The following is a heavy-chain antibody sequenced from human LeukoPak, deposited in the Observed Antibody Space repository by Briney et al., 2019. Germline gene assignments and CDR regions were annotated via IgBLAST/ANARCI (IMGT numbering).Heavy chain of an antibody. Sequence: GGSLRLSCAASRFSFSHYWMTWVRQAPGKGVEWVANVNQDASDKHYADSVKGRFTISRDNAKNSLYLQMNSLRVEDTAVYYCLGGVAADYWGRGTLVTVSS. J-gene: IGHJ4*02. CDR1: RFSFSHYW. CDR2: VNQDASDK. V-gene: IGHV3-7*01. D-gene: IGHD3-16*01. CDR3: LGGVAADY.